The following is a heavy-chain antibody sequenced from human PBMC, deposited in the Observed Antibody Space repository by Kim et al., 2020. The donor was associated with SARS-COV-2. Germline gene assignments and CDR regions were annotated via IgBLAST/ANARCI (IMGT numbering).Heavy chain of an antibody. CDR2: INHSGST. CDR1: GGSFSGYY. V-gene: IGHV4-34*01. D-gene: IGHD3-9*01. J-gene: IGHJ4*02. CDR3: AREREVYYDILTGYYPNRGPPPRYYFDY. Sequence: SETLSLTCAVYGGSFSGYYWSWIRQPPGKGLEWIGEINHSGSTNYNPSLKSRVTISVDTSKNQFSLKLSSVTAADTAVYYCAREREVYYDILTGYYPNRGPPPRYYFDYWGQGTLVTVSS.